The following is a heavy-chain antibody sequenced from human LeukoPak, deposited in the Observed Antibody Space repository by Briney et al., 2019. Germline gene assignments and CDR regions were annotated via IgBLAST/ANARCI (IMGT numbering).Heavy chain of an antibody. J-gene: IGHJ5*02. CDR1: GGSFSGYY. CDR3: ARRVGGTSRPWFDP. Sequence: SETLSLTCAVYGGSFSGYYWSWIRQPPGKGLEWIGSIYYSGSTYYNPSLKSRVTISVDTSKNQFTLKLSSVTAADTAVYYCARRVGGTSRPWFDPWGQGTLVTVSS. D-gene: IGHD1-26*01. V-gene: IGHV4-34*01. CDR2: IYYSGST.